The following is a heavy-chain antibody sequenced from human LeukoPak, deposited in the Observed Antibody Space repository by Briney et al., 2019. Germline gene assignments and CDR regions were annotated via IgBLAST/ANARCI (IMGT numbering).Heavy chain of an antibody. J-gene: IGHJ6*02. CDR1: GGXISSYY. V-gene: IGHV4-59*08. CDR2: IYYSGST. Sequence: SETLSLTCTVSGGXISSYYCSWIRQPPGKGLEWIGYIYYSGSTNYNPSLKSRVTISVDTSKNQFSLKLSSVTAADTAVYYCARTARITRYYGMDVWGQGTTVIVSS. CDR3: ARTARITRYYGMDV.